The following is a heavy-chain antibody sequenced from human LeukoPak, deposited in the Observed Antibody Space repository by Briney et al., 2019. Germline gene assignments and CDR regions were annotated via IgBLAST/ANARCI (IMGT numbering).Heavy chain of an antibody. CDR1: GGSISSGGYY. J-gene: IGHJ4*02. CDR2: IYYSGST. Sequence: SETLSLTCTVSGGSISSGGYYWSWIRQHPGKGLEWIGYIYYSGSTYYNPFLKSRVTISVDTSKNQFSLKLSSVTAADTAVYYCARGSITMVRAIDYWGQGTLVTVSS. CDR3: ARGSITMVRAIDY. D-gene: IGHD3-10*01. V-gene: IGHV4-31*03.